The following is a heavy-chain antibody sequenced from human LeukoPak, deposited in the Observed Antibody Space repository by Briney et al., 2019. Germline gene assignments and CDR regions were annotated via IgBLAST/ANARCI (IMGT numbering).Heavy chain of an antibody. CDR1: GGSFSGYY. CDR3: ARGPTTGRYYYGSGFYYYYMDV. J-gene: IGHJ6*03. V-gene: IGHV4-34*01. CDR2: INHSGST. D-gene: IGHD3-10*01. Sequence: SETLSLTCAVYGGSFSGYYWSWIRQPPGKGLEWIGEINHSGSTNYNPSLKSRVTISVDTSKNQFSLKLSSVTAADTAVYYCARGPTTGRYYYGSGFYYYYMDVWGKGTTVTISS.